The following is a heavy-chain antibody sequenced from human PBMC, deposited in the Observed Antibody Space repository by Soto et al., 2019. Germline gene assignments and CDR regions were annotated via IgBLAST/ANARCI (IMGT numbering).Heavy chain of an antibody. Sequence: VQLLESGGGLVQPGGSLRLSCAASGFTFSSYAMHWVRQAPGKGLEWVAVISYDKSYTYYGDSVKGRFTISRDNSKNTLYLQMNSLRAEDTAVYHCAKDGAPGRPDDYWGQGTLVTVSS. CDR1: GFTFSSYA. CDR2: ISYDKSYT. D-gene: IGHD1-1*01. J-gene: IGHJ4*02. V-gene: IGHV3-30*18. CDR3: AKDGAPGRPDDY.